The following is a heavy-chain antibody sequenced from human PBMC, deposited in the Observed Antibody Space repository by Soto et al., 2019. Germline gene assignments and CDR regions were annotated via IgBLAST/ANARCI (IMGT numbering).Heavy chain of an antibody. CDR1: GYTFSEYS. D-gene: IGHD3-9*01. V-gene: IGHV3-48*02. J-gene: IGHJ3*02. CDR3: VRDRDWAFDI. CDR2: FGTSRKYI. Sequence: PGESLKISCVASGYTFSEYSMNWVRQAPGKGLEWVSYFGTSRKYIFYADSVRGRFTISRGDARNSLYLQLNSLRDEDTAVYYCVRDRDWAFDIWGQGTMVTVSS.